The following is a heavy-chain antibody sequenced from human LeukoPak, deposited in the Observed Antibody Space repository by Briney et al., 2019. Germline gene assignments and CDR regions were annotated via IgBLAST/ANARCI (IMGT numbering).Heavy chain of an antibody. CDR1: GYTFTSYY. Sequence: GASLKVSCKASGYTFTSYYMHWVRQAPGQGLEWMGIINPSGGSTSYAQKFQGRVTMTRDTSTSTVYMELSSLRSEDTAVYYCARALSGPFLYYYYYGVDVWGQGTTVTVSS. CDR3: ARALSGPFLYYYYYGVDV. J-gene: IGHJ6*02. V-gene: IGHV1-46*01. CDR2: INPSGGST. D-gene: IGHD7-27*01.